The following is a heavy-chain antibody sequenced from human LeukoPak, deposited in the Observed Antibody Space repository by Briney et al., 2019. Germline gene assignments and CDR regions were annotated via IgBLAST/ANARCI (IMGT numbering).Heavy chain of an antibody. Sequence: GGSLRLSCAASGFTFSNAWMSWVRQAPGKGLEWVGRIKSKTDGGTTDYAAPVKGRSTISRDDSKNTLYLQMNSLKTEDTAVYYCTTRAMVRGVMAYWGQGTLVTVSS. V-gene: IGHV3-15*01. CDR3: TTRAMVRGVMAY. CDR1: GFTFSNAW. J-gene: IGHJ4*02. CDR2: IKSKTDGGTT. D-gene: IGHD3-10*01.